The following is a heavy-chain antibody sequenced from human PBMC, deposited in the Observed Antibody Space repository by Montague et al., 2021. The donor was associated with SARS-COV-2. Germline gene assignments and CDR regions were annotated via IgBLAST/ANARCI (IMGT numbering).Heavy chain of an antibody. CDR1: GGPISSSTYY. J-gene: IGHJ3*02. V-gene: IGHV4-39*01. Sequence: SETLSLTCTVSGGPISSSTYYWGWIRQPPGKGLEYIGSIHYTGSTYYNPSLKSRLIISVDTPKNQLSLRLNSVTAADTGVYYCARPDVVPGAFESYDTFDIWGQGTMVTVSS. CDR2: IHYTGST. D-gene: IGHD2-2*01. CDR3: ARPDVVPGAFESYDTFDI.